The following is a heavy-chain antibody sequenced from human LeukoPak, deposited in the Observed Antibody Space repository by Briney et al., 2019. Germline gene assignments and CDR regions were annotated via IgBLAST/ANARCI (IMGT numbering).Heavy chain of an antibody. Sequence: GRSLRLSCAASGFTFSSYAMSWVRQAPGKGLEWVSAISGSGGSTYYADSVKGRFTISRDNSKNTLYLQMNSLRAEDTAVYYCAKGGGSSWFYYFDYWGQGTPVTVSS. J-gene: IGHJ4*02. D-gene: IGHD6-13*01. V-gene: IGHV3-23*01. CDR3: AKGGGSSWFYYFDY. CDR2: ISGSGGST. CDR1: GFTFSSYA.